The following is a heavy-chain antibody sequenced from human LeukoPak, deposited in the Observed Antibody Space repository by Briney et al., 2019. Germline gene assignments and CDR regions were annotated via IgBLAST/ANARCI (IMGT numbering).Heavy chain of an antibody. CDR3: ARKTPGTPMDV. J-gene: IGHJ6*02. D-gene: IGHD3-10*01. CDR2: ITNTGST. V-gene: IGHV4-39*01. Sequence: PSETLSLTCTVSGGSISNSAYYWVWIRQPPGKGLEWIGTITNTGSTYSNPSLKSRVTISIDTSKTQISLKLTSVTAADTAVFYCARKTPGTPMDVWGQGTPVTVSS. CDR1: GGSISNSAYY.